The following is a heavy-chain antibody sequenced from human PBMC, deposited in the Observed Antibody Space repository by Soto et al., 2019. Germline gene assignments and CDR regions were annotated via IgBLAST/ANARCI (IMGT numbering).Heavy chain of an antibody. CDR3: AKDQMITFGGVILD. V-gene: IGHV3-23*01. CDR2: ISGSGGST. CDR1: GFTFSSYA. J-gene: IGHJ4*02. Sequence: WGSLRLSCAASGFTFSSYAMSWVRQAPGKGLEWVSAISGSGGSTYYADSVKGRFTISRDNSKNTLYLQMNSLRAEDTAVYYCAKDQMITFGGVILDWGQGTLVTVSS. D-gene: IGHD3-16*01.